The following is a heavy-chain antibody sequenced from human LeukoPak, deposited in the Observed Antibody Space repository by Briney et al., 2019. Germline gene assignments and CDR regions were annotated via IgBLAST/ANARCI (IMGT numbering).Heavy chain of an antibody. Sequence: SQTLSLTCTVSGGSISSGGYYWSWIRQPPGKGLEWIGYIYHSGSTYYNPSLKSRVTISVDRSKNQFSLKLSSVTAADTAVYYCARTSVRYGAFDYWGQGTLVTVSS. J-gene: IGHJ4*02. CDR2: IYHSGST. CDR3: ARTSVRYGAFDY. D-gene: IGHD5-18*01. V-gene: IGHV4-30-2*01. CDR1: GGSISSGGYY.